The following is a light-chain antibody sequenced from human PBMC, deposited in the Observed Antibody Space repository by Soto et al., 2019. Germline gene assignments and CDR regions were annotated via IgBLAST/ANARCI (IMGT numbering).Light chain of an antibody. V-gene: IGLV2-8*01. Sequence: QSALTQPPSASGSPGQSVTISCTGTSSDVGAYNYVSWYQQRPGKAPKLMIYEVTKRPSGVPDRFSGSKSGNTASLTISGLQPEDEGDYYCSAYTARSTLVFGGGTKLTVL. CDR2: EVT. CDR3: SAYTARSTLV. CDR1: SSDVGAYNY. J-gene: IGLJ3*02.